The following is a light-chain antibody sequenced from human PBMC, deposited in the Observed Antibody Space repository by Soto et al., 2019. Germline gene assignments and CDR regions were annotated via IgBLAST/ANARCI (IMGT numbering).Light chain of an antibody. V-gene: IGLV2-23*02. CDR1: SSDVGSYDL. CDR2: EVT. CDR3: CSYANSNTLL. Sequence: QSALTQPASVSGSPGQSITISCTGTSSDVGSYDLVSWYQQHPGTAPKLIIYEVTKRPSGVSNRFSGSKSGNTASLTISGLQAEADSDYYCCSYANSNTLLFGGGTKLTVL. J-gene: IGLJ2*01.